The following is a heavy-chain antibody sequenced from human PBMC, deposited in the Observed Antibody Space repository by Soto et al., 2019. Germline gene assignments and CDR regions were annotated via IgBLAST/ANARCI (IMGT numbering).Heavy chain of an antibody. CDR3: VRFSGIPV. D-gene: IGHD1-1*01. CDR2: INTDNGKT. Sequence: TSAEVSWNACGYGIAYNARRWVRQDPGQGLEWMGWINTDNGKTKYSQNFQGRLTITRDTSATTLYMELSSLRSEDTTVYYCVRFSGIPVWGQGTLVIVFS. CDR1: GYGIAYNA. J-gene: IGHJ4*02. V-gene: IGHV1-3*04.